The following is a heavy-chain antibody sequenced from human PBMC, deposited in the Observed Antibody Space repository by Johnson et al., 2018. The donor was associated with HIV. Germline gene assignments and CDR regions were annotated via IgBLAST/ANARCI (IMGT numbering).Heavy chain of an antibody. D-gene: IGHD6-13*01. J-gene: IGHJ3*02. CDR2: ISSDGSST. Sequence: VQLVESGGGLVQPGGSLRLSCAASGFTFSSYWMSWVRQAPGKGLVWVSRISSDGSSTYYADSVKGRFTISRDNAKNSLYLQMNSLRAEDTALYYCARGRKDIAAVDGLDNDGFDMWGQGTMVTVSS. V-gene: IGHV3-74*02. CDR1: GFTFSSYW. CDR3: ARGRKDIAAVDGLDNDGFDM.